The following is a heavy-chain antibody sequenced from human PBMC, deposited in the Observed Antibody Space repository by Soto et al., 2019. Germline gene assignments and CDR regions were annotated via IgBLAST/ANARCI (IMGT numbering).Heavy chain of an antibody. Sequence: QVQLQESGPGLVKPSETLSLTCTVSGGSIRSYYWSWIRQPPGKGLEWIGYIYYSGTTNYNPSLKSRVTISIDTSNNQISLKLSSVTAADTAIYFCARGNSDNWNDDVRFDYWGQGTLLTVSS. J-gene: IGHJ4*02. D-gene: IGHD1-1*01. CDR3: ARGNSDNWNDDVRFDY. CDR1: GGSIRSYY. V-gene: IGHV4-59*01. CDR2: IYYSGTT.